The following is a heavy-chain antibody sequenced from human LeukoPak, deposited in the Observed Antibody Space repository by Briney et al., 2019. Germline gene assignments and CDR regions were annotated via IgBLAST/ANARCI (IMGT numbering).Heavy chain of an antibody. Sequence: GGSLRLSCAASGFTFDDYAMHWVRQAPGKGLEWISYIGSSGSPTHYADSVRGRFTISRDNAKNSLYLQMNSLRDDDTALYYCARRPYSDTSGRLSDVWGQGTTVTVSS. D-gene: IGHD3-22*01. J-gene: IGHJ6*02. CDR3: ARRPYSDTSGRLSDV. CDR1: GFTFDDYA. V-gene: IGHV3-48*02. CDR2: IGSSGSPT.